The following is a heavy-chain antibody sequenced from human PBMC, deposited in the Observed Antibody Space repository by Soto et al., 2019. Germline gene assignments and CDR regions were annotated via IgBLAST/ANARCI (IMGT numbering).Heavy chain of an antibody. J-gene: IGHJ6*02. CDR2: IIPIFGTA. V-gene: IGHV1-69*13. Sequence: SVKVSCKASGGTFSSYAISWVRQAPGQGLEWMGGIIPIFGTANYAQKFQGRVTITADESTSTAYMELSSLRSEDTAVYYCARYLGYCSSTSCYGSAYYYYGMDVWGQGTTVTVSS. CDR1: GGTFSSYA. CDR3: ARYLGYCSSTSCYGSAYYYYGMDV. D-gene: IGHD2-2*01.